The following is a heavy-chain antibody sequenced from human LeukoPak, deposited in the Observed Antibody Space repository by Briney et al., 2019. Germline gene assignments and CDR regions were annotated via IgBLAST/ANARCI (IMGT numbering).Heavy chain of an antibody. V-gene: IGHV3-23*01. CDR2: ISGSGGST. J-gene: IGHJ5*02. CDR1: GFTFSSYA. Sequence: PGGSLRLSCAASGFTFSSYAMSWVRQAPGKGLEWVSAISGSGGSTYYADSVKGRFTISRDNSKNTLYLQMNSLRAEDTAVYYCAKAPTVTTLSNWFDPWGQGTLVTVSS. CDR3: AKAPTVTTLSNWFDP. D-gene: IGHD4-11*01.